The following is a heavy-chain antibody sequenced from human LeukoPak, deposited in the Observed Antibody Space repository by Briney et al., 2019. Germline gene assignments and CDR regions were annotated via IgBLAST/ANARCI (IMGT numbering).Heavy chain of an antibody. Sequence: LRLSCTAPGLTFSRDSIDWVRYAPGKGLEWVSSITRSSNDINYADSVKGRFNISSDNAKNSLYLKMQSLGAEDTAVYYCASPQDYDDTSGVQRGAFDSWGQGTLVTVSS. V-gene: IGHV3-21*01. CDR2: ITRSSNDI. D-gene: IGHD3-22*01. J-gene: IGHJ4*02. CDR3: ASPQDYDDTSGVQRGAFDS. CDR1: GLTFSRDS.